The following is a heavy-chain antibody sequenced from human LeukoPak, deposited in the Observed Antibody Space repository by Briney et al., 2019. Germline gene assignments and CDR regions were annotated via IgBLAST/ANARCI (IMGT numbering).Heavy chain of an antibody. V-gene: IGHV3-23*01. J-gene: IGHJ4*02. CDR1: GITLSNYG. D-gene: IGHD3-10*01. CDR3: AKRGVXXRVLLVGFHKEAYYFDS. Sequence: PGGSLRLSCAVSGITLSNYGMSWVRQAPGKGLEWVAGVSDSGGSTNYADSVKGRFTISRDNPKNTLFLQMNSLRAEDTAVYFXAKRGVXXRVLLVGFHKEAYYFDSWGQGALVTVSS. CDR2: VSDSGGST.